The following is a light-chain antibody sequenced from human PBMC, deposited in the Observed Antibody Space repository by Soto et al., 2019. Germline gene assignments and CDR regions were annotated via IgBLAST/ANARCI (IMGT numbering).Light chain of an antibody. V-gene: IGKV3D-20*02. Sequence: EIVLTQSPGTLSLSPGERAPLSCRASQSVSSSHLAWYQHKPGQAPRLLIYDASNRATGIPVRFSGSGSGTDFTLTISSLEPEDFALYYCQQRNNWPITFGQGTRLEIK. CDR1: QSVSSSH. CDR3: QQRNNWPIT. J-gene: IGKJ5*01. CDR2: DAS.